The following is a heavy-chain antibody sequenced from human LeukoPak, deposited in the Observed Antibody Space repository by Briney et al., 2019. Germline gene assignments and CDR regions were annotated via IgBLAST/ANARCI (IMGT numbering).Heavy chain of an antibody. V-gene: IGHV6-1*01. J-gene: IGHJ4*02. CDR3: ARVSSYHYDSSGYFDY. Sequence: SQTLSLTCAISGDSVSSNSAAWNWIRQSPSRGLEWLGRTYYRSKWYNDYAVSVKSRITINPDTSKNQFSLQLNSVTPEDTAVYYCARVSSYHYDSSGYFDYWGQGTLVTVSS. CDR1: GDSVSSNSAA. D-gene: IGHD3-22*01. CDR2: TYYRSKWYN.